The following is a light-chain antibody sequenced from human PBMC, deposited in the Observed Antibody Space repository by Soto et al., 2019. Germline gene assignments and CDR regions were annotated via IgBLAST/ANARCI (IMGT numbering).Light chain of an antibody. V-gene: IGLV2-14*03. Sequence: QSVLTQPASVSGSPGQSITISCTGTSSDIGGNHYVSWYQQHPGKAPKLMLYDVTNRPSGVSNRFSGSKSGNTASLTISGLQAEDEADYYCSSYTTSSTLFGGGTQLTVL. J-gene: IGLJ7*01. CDR1: SSDIGGNHY. CDR3: SSYTTSSTL. CDR2: DVT.